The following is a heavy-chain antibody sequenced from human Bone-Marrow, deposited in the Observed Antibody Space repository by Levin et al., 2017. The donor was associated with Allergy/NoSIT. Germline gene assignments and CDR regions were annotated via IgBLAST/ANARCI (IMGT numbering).Heavy chain of an antibody. CDR1: GFTFSSYA. CDR3: AKGWLVVVVPAAMDI. V-gene: IGHV3-23*01. CDR2: ISGSGGST. D-gene: IGHD2-2*01. J-gene: IGHJ3*02. Sequence: GASVKVSCAASGFTFSSYAMSWVRQAPGKGLEWVSAISGSGGSTYYADSVKGRFTISRDNSKNTLYLQMNSLRAEDTAVYYCAKGWLVVVVPAAMDIWGQGTMVTVSS.